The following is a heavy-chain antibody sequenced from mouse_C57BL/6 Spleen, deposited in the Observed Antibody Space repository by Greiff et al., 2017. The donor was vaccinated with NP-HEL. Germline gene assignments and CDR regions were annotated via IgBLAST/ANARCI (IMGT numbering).Heavy chain of an antibody. J-gene: IGHJ2*01. Sequence: QVQLQQSGAELVKPGASVKMSCKASGYTFTSYWITWVKQRPGQGLEWIGDIYPGSGSTNYNEKFKSKATLTVDTSSSTAYMQLSSLTSEDSAVYYCAGSVYYYGLDYWGQGTTLTVSS. CDR3: AGSVYYYGLDY. V-gene: IGHV1-55*01. D-gene: IGHD1-1*01. CDR2: IYPGSGST. CDR1: GYTFTSYW.